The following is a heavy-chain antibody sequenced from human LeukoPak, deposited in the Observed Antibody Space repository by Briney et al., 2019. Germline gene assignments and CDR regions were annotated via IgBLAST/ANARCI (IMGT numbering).Heavy chain of an antibody. D-gene: IGHD3-22*01. Sequence: GGSLRLSCAASGFTFSSYAMSWVRQAPGKGLEWVSAISGSGGSTYYADSVKGRFTISRDNSKNTLYLQMNSLRAEDTAVYYCAKKRVDDSSDPWALFDYWGQGTLVTVSS. CDR3: AKKRVDDSSDPWALFDY. CDR1: GFTFSSYA. J-gene: IGHJ4*02. CDR2: ISGSGGST. V-gene: IGHV3-23*01.